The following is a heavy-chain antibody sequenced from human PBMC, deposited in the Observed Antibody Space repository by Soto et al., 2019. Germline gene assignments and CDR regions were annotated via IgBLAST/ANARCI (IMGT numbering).Heavy chain of an antibody. CDR1: GFTFSSYA. CDR2: ISSNGGST. D-gene: IGHD3-3*01. J-gene: IGHJ3*02. Sequence: GGSLRLSCSASGFTFSSYAMHWVRQAPGKGLEYVSAISSNGGSTYYADSVKGRFTISRDNSKNTLYLQMSSLGAEDTAVYYCVKDPSYYDFWSGLAFDIWGQGTMVTVSS. V-gene: IGHV3-64D*06. CDR3: VKDPSYYDFWSGLAFDI.